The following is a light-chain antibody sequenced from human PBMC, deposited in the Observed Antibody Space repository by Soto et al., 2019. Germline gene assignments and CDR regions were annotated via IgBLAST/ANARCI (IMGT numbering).Light chain of an antibody. CDR1: QSVGTY. CDR3: QQRRAWPRV. V-gene: IGKV3-11*01. CDR2: DAS. Sequence: EIVLTQSPATLSLSPGERATLSCRASQSVGTYLVWYQQKPGQAPRLLIYDASKRAIGIPDRFSGSGSGTEFTLTISSLEPGDSAIYYCQQRRAWPRVFGGGTRME. J-gene: IGKJ4*01.